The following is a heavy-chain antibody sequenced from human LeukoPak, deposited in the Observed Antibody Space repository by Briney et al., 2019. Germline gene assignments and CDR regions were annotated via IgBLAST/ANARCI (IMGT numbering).Heavy chain of an antibody. CDR3: AREYGGNSPLDY. J-gene: IGHJ4*02. CDR1: GYTFTGCY. V-gene: IGHV1-2*02. Sequence: ASVKVSCKTSGYTFTGCYMHWVRQAPGQGLEWMGWINLNSGGTNYAQTFQGRVTMTRDTSISTAYMDLSRLRSDDTAVYYCAREYGGNSPLDYWGQGTLVTVSS. D-gene: IGHD4-23*01. CDR2: INLNSGGT.